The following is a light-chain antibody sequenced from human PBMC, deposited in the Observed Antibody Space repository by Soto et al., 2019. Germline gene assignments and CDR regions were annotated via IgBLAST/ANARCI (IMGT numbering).Light chain of an antibody. CDR1: QSISSY. V-gene: IGKV1-39*01. CDR2: DAS. Sequence: DIQMTQSPSSLSASVGDRVTITCRASQSISSYLNWYQQKPGKAPKLLIYDASSLQSGVPSRFSGSGSGTAFTLTISSLQPEDFATYYCQQSYSTPFTFGPGTKVDIK. J-gene: IGKJ3*01. CDR3: QQSYSTPFT.